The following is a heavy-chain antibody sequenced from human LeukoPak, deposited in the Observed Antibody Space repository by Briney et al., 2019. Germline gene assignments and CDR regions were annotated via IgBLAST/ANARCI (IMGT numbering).Heavy chain of an antibody. CDR2: VYTSGST. CDR1: GGSISSYY. J-gene: IGHJ3*02. V-gene: IGHV4-4*07. CDR3: ARDYKGDIAAAGTGAFDI. Sequence: SETLSLTCTVSGGSISSYYWSWIRQPAGKGLEGMGRVYTSGSTNYNPSLKSRVTMSVDTSKNQFSLKLSSVTAADTAVYYCARDYKGDIAAAGTGAFDIWGQGTMVTVSS. D-gene: IGHD6-13*01.